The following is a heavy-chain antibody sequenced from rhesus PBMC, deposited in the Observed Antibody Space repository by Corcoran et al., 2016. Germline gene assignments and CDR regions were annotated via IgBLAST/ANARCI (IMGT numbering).Heavy chain of an antibody. CDR3: ARLGIAAGWNDY. D-gene: IGHD6-13*01. CDR1: GGSISSTTW. V-gene: IGHV4-65*01. J-gene: IGHJ4*01. Sequence: QVQLQESGPGLVKPSATLSLTCAVSGGSISSTTWWSWIRQPPGKGLEWIGYISGRSGSTYYNPSLKSRVTISTDTSKNQFSLKLSSVTAADTAVYYCARLGIAAGWNDYWGQGVLVTVSS. CDR2: ISGRSGST.